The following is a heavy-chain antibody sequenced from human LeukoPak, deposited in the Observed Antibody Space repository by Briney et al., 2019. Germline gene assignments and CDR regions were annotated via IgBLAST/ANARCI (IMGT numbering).Heavy chain of an antibody. V-gene: IGHV3-48*03. CDR3: ASLIVEMTTMDFDY. J-gene: IGHJ4*02. D-gene: IGHD5-24*01. Sequence: TGGSLRLSCAASGFTFSSYEMNWVRQAPGKGLEWVSYISSSGSTIYYADSVKGRFTISRDNAKNSLYLQMNSLRAEDTAVYYCASLIVEMTTMDFDYWGQGTLVTVSS. CDR2: ISSSGSTI. CDR1: GFTFSSYE.